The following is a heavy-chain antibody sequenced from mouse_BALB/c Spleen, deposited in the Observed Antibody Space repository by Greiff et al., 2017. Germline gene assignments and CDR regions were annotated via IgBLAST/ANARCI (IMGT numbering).Heavy chain of an antibody. D-gene: IGHD1-1*01. J-gene: IGHJ2*01. CDR2: ISYSGST. CDR3: ARVYYGSSLYYFDY. Sequence: EVKLVESGPGLVKPSQSLSLTCTVTGYSITSDYAWNWIRQFPGNKLEWMGYISYSGSTSYNPSLKSRISITRDTSKNQFFLQLNSVTTEDTATYYCARVYYGSSLYYFDYWGQGTTLTVSS. CDR1: GYSITSDYA. V-gene: IGHV3-2*02.